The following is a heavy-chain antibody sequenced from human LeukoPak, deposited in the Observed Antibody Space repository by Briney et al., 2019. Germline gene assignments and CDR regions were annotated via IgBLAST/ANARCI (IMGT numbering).Heavy chain of an antibody. CDR1: GFTFSSYS. CDR3: ARAWELPHDAFDM. V-gene: IGHV3-21*01. D-gene: IGHD1-26*01. J-gene: IGHJ3*02. CDR2: ISSSSSYI. Sequence: GGSLRLSCAASGFTFSSYSMNWVRQAPGKGLEWVSSISSSSSYIYYADSVKGRFTISRDNAKNSLYLQMNSLRAEDTAVYYCARAWELPHDAFDMWGQGTMVTVSS.